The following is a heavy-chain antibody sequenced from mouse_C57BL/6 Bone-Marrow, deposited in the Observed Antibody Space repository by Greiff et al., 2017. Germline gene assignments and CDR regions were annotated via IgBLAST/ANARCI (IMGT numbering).Heavy chain of an antibody. CDR1: GYTFTGYW. D-gene: IGHD1-1*01. V-gene: IGHV1-9*01. Sequence: QVQLKESGAELMKPGASVKLSCKATGYTFTGYWIEWVKQRPGHGLEWIGEILPGSGSTNYNEKFKGKATFTADTSSNTAYMQAGSLTTEDSAIYYCAREYYGSSYPHWYFDVWGTGTAVTVSS. CDR3: AREYYGSSYPHWYFDV. J-gene: IGHJ1*03. CDR2: ILPGSGST.